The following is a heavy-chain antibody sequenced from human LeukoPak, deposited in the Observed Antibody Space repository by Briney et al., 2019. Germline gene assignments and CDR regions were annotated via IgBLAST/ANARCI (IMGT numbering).Heavy chain of an antibody. CDR1: GYTFTSYA. CDR2: IIPIFGTA. V-gene: IGHV1-69*05. Sequence: ASVKVSCKASGYTFTSYAISWVRQAPGQGLEWMGGIIPIFGTANYAQKFQGRVTITTDESTSTAYMELSSLRSEDTAVYYCARQYSSSSRRFYYYYYMDVWGKGTTVTVSS. J-gene: IGHJ6*03. D-gene: IGHD6-6*01. CDR3: ARQYSSSSRRFYYYYYMDV.